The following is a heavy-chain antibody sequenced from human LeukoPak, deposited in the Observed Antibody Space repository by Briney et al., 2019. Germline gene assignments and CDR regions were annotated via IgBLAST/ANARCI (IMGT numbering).Heavy chain of an antibody. CDR2: IRSKAYGGTT. D-gene: IGHD3-16*01. V-gene: IGHV3-49*03. Sequence: PGRSLRLSCTASRFTFGDFAMSWFRRAPGKGLEWVGFIRSKAYGGTTEYAASVKGRFTISRDDSESIAYLQMNSLKTEDTAVYYCARGGEEHLFGLGVWGQGTTVPV. CDR3: ARGGEEHLFGLGV. CDR1: RFTFGDFA. J-gene: IGHJ6*02.